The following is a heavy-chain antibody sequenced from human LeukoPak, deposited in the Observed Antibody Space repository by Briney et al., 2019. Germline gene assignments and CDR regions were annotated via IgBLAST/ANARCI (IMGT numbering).Heavy chain of an antibody. D-gene: IGHD4-11*01. CDR3: ARESTVLHYYYYYYMDV. CDR2: IYTSGNT. Sequence: PSETLSLTCIVSGGSISSYYWSCIRQPAGKGLEWIGRIYTSGNTNYNPSLKSRVTMSIDTSKNQFSLKLSSVTAADTAVYYCARESTVLHYYYYYYMDVWGKGTTVTVSS. CDR1: GGSISSYY. V-gene: IGHV4-4*07. J-gene: IGHJ6*03.